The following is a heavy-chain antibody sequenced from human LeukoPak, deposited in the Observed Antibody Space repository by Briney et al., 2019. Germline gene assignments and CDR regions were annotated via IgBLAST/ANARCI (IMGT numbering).Heavy chain of an antibody. D-gene: IGHD3-3*01. V-gene: IGHV3-30*18. CDR2: ISYDGSTK. CDR3: AKDWNNWFDP. CDR1: GFTVSRHG. Sequence: GRSLRLSCAASGFTVSRHGMQWVRQAPGKGLEWVAVISYDGSTKYFADSVKGRFTISRDNSKNTLYLQMNSLRAEDTAVYYCAKDWNNWFDPWGQGTLVTVSS. J-gene: IGHJ5*02.